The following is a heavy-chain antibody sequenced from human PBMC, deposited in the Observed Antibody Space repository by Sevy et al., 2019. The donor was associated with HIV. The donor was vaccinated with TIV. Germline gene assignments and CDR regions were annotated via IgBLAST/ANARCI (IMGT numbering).Heavy chain of an antibody. Sequence: GGSLRLSCTASGFTFGDYAMSWFRQAPGKGLEWVGFIRSKAYGGTTEYAASVKGRFTISRDDSKSIAYLQMKSLKTEDTAVYYCTRDIMIVVVTTQHDAFDIWGQGTMVTVSS. V-gene: IGHV3-49*03. CDR1: GFTFGDYA. CDR2: IRSKAYGGTT. CDR3: TRDIMIVVVTTQHDAFDI. J-gene: IGHJ3*02. D-gene: IGHD3-22*01.